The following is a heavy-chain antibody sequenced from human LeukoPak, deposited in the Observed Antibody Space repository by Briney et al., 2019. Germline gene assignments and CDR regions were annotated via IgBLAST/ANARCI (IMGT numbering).Heavy chain of an antibody. J-gene: IGHJ4*02. CDR3: ARAQQQLVQGAFDY. Sequence: ASVKVSCRASGGTFSSYAISWVRQAPGQGLEWMGGIIPIFGTANYAQKFQGRVTITADKSTSTAYMELSSLRSEDTAVYYCARAQQQLVQGAFDYWGQGTLVTVSS. V-gene: IGHV1-69*06. CDR2: IIPIFGTA. D-gene: IGHD6-13*01. CDR1: GGTFSSYA.